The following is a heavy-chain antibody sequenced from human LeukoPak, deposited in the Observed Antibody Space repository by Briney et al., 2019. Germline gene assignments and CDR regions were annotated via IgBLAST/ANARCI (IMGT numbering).Heavy chain of an antibody. CDR3: ARAVPNYFDY. V-gene: IGHV4-34*01. CDR2: INHSGST. J-gene: IGHJ4*02. Sequence: SETLSLTCAVYGGSFSGYYWSWIRQPPGKGLEWIGEINHSGSTNYNPSLKSRVTISVDTSKNQFSLKLSSVTAADTAVYYCARAVPNYFDYWGQGTLVTVSS. CDR1: GGSFSGYY.